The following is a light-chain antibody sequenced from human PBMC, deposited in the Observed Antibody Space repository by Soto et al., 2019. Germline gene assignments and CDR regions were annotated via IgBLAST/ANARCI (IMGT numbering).Light chain of an antibody. J-gene: IGLJ3*02. CDR2: SND. V-gene: IGLV1-44*01. CDR3: AVWDDSLNGPV. Sequence: QSVLTQPPSVSGTPGQRVTISCSGSSSNIGSNTVNWYQQLPGPAPRLLIYSNDQRPSGVPDRFSDSKSGTSASLAITGLQSEDEADYYCAVWDDSLNGPVFGGGTKLTVL. CDR1: SSNIGSNT.